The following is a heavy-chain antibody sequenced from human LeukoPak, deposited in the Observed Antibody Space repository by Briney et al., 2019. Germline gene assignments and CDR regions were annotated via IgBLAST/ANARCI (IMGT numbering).Heavy chain of an antibody. J-gene: IGHJ4*02. V-gene: IGHV3-30-3*01. D-gene: IGHD3-10*01. Sequence: GGSLRLSCAASGFTFSSYAMHWVRQAPGKGLEWVAVISYVGSNKYYADSVKGRFTISRDNSKNTLYLQMNSLRAEDTAVYYCARGPYYYGSGSYYRGDYWGQGTLVTVSS. CDR1: GFTFSSYA. CDR3: ARGPYYYGSGSYYRGDY. CDR2: ISYVGSNK.